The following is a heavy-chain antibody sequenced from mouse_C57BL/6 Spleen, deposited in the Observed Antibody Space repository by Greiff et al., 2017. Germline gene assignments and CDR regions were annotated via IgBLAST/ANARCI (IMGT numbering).Heavy chain of an antibody. Sequence: VQLKESGPGLVQPSQSLSITCTVSGFSLTSYGVHWVRQSPGKGLEWLGVIWSGGSTDYNAAFISRLSISKDNSKSQVFFKMNSLQADDTAIYYCARNGYGNYGAYWGQGTLVTVSA. CDR3: ARNGYGNYGAY. J-gene: IGHJ3*01. D-gene: IGHD2-10*02. CDR1: GFSLTSYG. V-gene: IGHV2-2*01. CDR2: IWSGGST.